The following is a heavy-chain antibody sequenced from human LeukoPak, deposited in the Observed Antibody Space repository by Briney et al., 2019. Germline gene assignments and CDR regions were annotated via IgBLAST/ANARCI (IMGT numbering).Heavy chain of an antibody. CDR2: INAGNGNT. D-gene: IGHD3-10*01. CDR3: ARSDGSGSYPHY. Sequence: ASVKVSCKASGYTFTGYAMHWVRQAPGQRLEWMGWINAGNGNTKYSQKFQGRVTIARDTSASTAYMELSSLRSEDTAVYYCARSDGSGSYPHYWGQGTLVTVSS. V-gene: IGHV1-3*01. CDR1: GYTFTGYA. J-gene: IGHJ4*02.